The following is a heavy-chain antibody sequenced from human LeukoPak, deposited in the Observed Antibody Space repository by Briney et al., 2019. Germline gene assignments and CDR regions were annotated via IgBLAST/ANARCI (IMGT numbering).Heavy chain of an antibody. CDR1: GFTFSSYG. CDR3: ARDLAAVAGIDY. D-gene: IGHD6-19*01. V-gene: IGHV3-33*01. Sequence: PGGSLRLSCAASGFTFSSYGMHWVRQAPGKGLEWVAVIWYDGSQKYYADSVKGRFTISRENSKNTLYLQMNSLRAEDTAVYYCARDLAAVAGIDYWGQGTLVTVLS. J-gene: IGHJ4*02. CDR2: IWYDGSQK.